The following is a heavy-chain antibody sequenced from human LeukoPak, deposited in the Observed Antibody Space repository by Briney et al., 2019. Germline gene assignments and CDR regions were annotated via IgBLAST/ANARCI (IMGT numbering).Heavy chain of an antibody. J-gene: IGHJ6*03. V-gene: IGHV3-7*01. D-gene: IGHD6-19*01. CDR2: IKQDGSEK. Sequence: PGGSLRLSCAASGFTFSSYWMGWVRQAPGKGLEWVANIKQDGSEKFYVDSVKGRFTISRDNAENSLYLEMNSLRGEDTAVYYCEREVSSGALRYDKDVWGKGATVTVSS. CDR3: EREVSSGALRYDKDV. CDR1: GFTFSSYW.